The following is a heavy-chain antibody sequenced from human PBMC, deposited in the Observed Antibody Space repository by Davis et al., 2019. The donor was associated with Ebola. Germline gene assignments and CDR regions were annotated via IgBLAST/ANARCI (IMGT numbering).Heavy chain of an antibody. CDR1: GFTFSTYW. J-gene: IGHJ5*01. CDR2: IEGDGTTK. D-gene: IGHD4-17*01. CDR3: ARGRTVTNNWFDS. V-gene: IGHV3-74*01. Sequence: GESLKISCVASGFTFSTYWMHWVRQAPGEGLVWVSRIEGDGTTKTYADSVKGRFTISRDNAKNTVYLQMSNLRADDTAVYYCARGRTVTNNWFDSWGRGTLVTVSP.